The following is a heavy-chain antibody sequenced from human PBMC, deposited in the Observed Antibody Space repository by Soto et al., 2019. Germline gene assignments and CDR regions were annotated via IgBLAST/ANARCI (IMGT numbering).Heavy chain of an antibody. CDR2: ISGSGDNI. CDR3: VSSSARIVVVPRVDGDNWFDP. J-gene: IGHJ5*02. D-gene: IGHD2-2*01. Sequence: QVHLVESGGGVVKPAGSLRLSCAASGFTFSDYLLSWIRQAPGKGLEWVSVISGSGDNIKYADSVKGRFTISRDNANNSLYLHMSILRDEDTAVYYCVSSSARIVVVPRVDGDNWFDPWGQGPLVTVSS. CDR1: GFTFSDYL. V-gene: IGHV3-11*04.